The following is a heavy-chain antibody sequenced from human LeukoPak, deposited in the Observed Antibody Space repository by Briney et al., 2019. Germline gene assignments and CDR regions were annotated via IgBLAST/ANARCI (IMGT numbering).Heavy chain of an antibody. CDR3: ATCTTSCYGWFHI. V-gene: IGHV4-59*03. J-gene: IGHJ3*02. CDR1: GGSISSYY. D-gene: IGHD2-2*01. Sequence: PSETLSLTCTVSGGSISSYYWSWIRQPPGKGLEWIGYISNSGSTNYNPSLKSRVTISVDKSKNQFPLKLSSVTAADTAVYYCATCTTSCYGWFHIWGQGTMVTVSS. CDR2: ISNSGST.